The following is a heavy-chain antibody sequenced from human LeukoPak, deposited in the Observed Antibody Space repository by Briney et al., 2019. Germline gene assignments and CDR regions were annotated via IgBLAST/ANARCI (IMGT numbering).Heavy chain of an antibody. D-gene: IGHD2-2*02. V-gene: IGHV4-30-4*08. CDR3: ARGDIVVVPAAIRSHDAFDI. Sequence: PSETLSLTCTVSGGSISSGDYYWSWIRQPPGKGLEWIGYIYYSGSTYYNPSLESRVTISVDTSKNQFSLKLSSVTAAATAVYYCARGDIVVVPAAIRSHDAFDIWGQGTMVTVSS. CDR1: GGSISSGDYY. J-gene: IGHJ3*02. CDR2: IYYSGST.